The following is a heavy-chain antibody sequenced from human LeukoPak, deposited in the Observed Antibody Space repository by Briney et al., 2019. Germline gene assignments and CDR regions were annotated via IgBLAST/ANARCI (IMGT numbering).Heavy chain of an antibody. CDR2: INPSGGST. Sequence: ASVKVSFKSSGYTFTNYYMHLVRQAPAQGLEWVGIINPSGGSTSYAHNFQGRVTMTRDTSTNTIYMELNRLRSEDTAVYYCARDPRGNSVYVFDYWGQGTLVTVSS. J-gene: IGHJ4*02. V-gene: IGHV1-46*01. CDR3: ARDPRGNSVYVFDY. CDR1: GYTFTNYY. D-gene: IGHD5/OR15-5a*01.